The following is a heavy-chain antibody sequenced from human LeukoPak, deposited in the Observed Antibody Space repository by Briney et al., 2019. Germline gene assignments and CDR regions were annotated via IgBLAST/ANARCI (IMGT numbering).Heavy chain of an antibody. CDR2: IYHSGST. CDR3: ARPLTSSGLTYDAFDI. D-gene: IGHD6-19*01. Sequence: ASQTLSLTCTVSGYSISSGYYWGWIRQPPGKGLEWIGSIYHSGSTYYNPSLKSRVTISVDTSKNQFSLKLSSVTAADTAVYYCARPLTSSGLTYDAFDIWGQGTMVTVSS. V-gene: IGHV4-38-2*02. J-gene: IGHJ3*02. CDR1: GYSISSGYY.